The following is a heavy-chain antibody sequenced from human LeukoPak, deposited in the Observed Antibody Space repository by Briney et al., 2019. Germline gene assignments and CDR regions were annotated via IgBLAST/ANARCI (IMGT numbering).Heavy chain of an antibody. V-gene: IGHV1-8*01. CDR3: ARGRITMVRGRQKGYWFDP. Sequence: GASVKVSCKASGYTFTGYDINWVRQATGQGLEWMGWMNPNSGNTGYAQKFQGRVTMTRNTSISTAYMELSSLRSEDTAVYYCARGRITMVRGRQKGYWFDPWGQGTLVTVSS. CDR2: MNPNSGNT. D-gene: IGHD3-10*01. J-gene: IGHJ5*02. CDR1: GYTFTGYD.